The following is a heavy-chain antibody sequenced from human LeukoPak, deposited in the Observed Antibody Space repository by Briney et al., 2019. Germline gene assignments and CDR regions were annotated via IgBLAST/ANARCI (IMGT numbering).Heavy chain of an antibody. CDR2: ISAYNGNT. V-gene: IGHV1-18*01. J-gene: IGHJ4*02. D-gene: IGHD3-22*01. Sequence: ASVKVSCKASGYTFTSYGISWVRQAPGQGLEWMGWISAYNGNTNYAQKLQGRVTMTTDTSTSTAYMELRSLRSDDTAVYYCARASGFLARDYYDSSGYYSLFDYWGQGTLGTVSS. CDR1: GYTFTSYG. CDR3: ARASGFLARDYYDSSGYYSLFDY.